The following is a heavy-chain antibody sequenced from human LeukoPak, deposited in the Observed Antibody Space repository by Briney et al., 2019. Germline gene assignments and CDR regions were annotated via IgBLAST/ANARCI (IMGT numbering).Heavy chain of an antibody. CDR1: GFTFSSYG. Sequence: TGGSLRLSCAASGFTFSSYGMHWVRQAPGKGLEWVAVIWYDGSNKYYADSVKGRFTISRDNSKNTLYLQMNSLRAEDTAVYYSARDLSYYDSSGYSPGYWGQGTLVTVSS. CDR3: ARDLSYYDSSGYSPGY. V-gene: IGHV3-33*01. D-gene: IGHD3-22*01. CDR2: IWYDGSNK. J-gene: IGHJ4*02.